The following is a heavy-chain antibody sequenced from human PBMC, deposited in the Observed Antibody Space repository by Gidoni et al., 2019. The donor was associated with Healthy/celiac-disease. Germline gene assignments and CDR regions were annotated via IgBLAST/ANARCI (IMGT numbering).Heavy chain of an antibody. Sequence: EVQLVESGGGLVQPGGSLRLSCAASGFPFSSYAMSWVRQAPGKGLAWVSAISGSGGSTYYADSVKGRFTISRDNSKNTLYLQMNSLRAEDTAVYYCAKTPHLGTSGMLDFKYGMDVWGQGTTVTVSS. CDR2: ISGSGGST. CDR3: AKTPHLGTSGMLDFKYGMDV. D-gene: IGHD3-10*01. V-gene: IGHV3-23*04. CDR1: GFPFSSYA. J-gene: IGHJ6*02.